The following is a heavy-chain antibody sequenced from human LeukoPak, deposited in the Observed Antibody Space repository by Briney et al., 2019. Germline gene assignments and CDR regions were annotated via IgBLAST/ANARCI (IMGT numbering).Heavy chain of an antibody. CDR1: GFTFSSYA. V-gene: IGHV3-64*01. J-gene: IGHJ4*02. D-gene: IGHD3-3*01. CDR3: AREGAGGDYDFWSGYYSFPLDY. Sequence: GGSLRLSCAASGFTFSSYAMHWVRQAPGKGLEYVSAISSNGGSTYYANSVKGRFTISRDNSKNTLYLQMGSLRAEDMAVYYCAREGAGGDYDFWSGYYSFPLDYWGQGTLVTVSS. CDR2: ISSNGGST.